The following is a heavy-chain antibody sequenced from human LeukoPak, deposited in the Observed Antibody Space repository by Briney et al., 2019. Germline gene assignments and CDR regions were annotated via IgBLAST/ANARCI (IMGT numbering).Heavy chain of an antibody. D-gene: IGHD2-15*01. Sequence: RPAETLSLTCAVHGGSFSGLYWSWVRQSPGKGLEWLGEINQSGSTNYNPSLNSPVTISLETSNNLFALMLSSVTAADRAIYYCATEPGYCSGGSCYGGWFGPWGQGTLVTVSS. CDR3: ATEPGYCSGGSCYGGWFGP. J-gene: IGHJ5*02. CDR1: GGSFSGLY. CDR2: INQSGST. V-gene: IGHV4-34*01.